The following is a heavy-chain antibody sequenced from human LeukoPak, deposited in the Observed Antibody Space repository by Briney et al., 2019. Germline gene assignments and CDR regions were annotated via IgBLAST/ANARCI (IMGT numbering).Heavy chain of an antibody. Sequence: PGRSLRLSCAASGFTFSSYAMHWVRQAPGKGLEWVAVISYDGSNKYYADSVKGRFTISRDNSKNTLYLQMNSLRAEDTAVYYCARGQVAAADNFFDYWGQGTLVTVSS. V-gene: IGHV3-30-3*01. CDR1: GFTFSSYA. J-gene: IGHJ4*02. D-gene: IGHD6-13*01. CDR3: ARGQVAAADNFFDY. CDR2: ISYDGSNK.